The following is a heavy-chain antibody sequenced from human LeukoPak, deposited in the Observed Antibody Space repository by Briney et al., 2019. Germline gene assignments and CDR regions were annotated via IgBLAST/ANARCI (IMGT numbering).Heavy chain of an antibody. Sequence: ASVKVSCKVSGYTLTELSMHWVRQAPGKGHEWMGGFDPEDGETIYAQKFQGRVTMTEDTSTDTAYMELSRLRSEDTAVYYCAPRTKYYYDSSGYYYADYWGQGTLVTVSS. V-gene: IGHV1-24*01. CDR3: APRTKYYYDSSGYYYADY. J-gene: IGHJ4*02. D-gene: IGHD3-22*01. CDR2: FDPEDGET. CDR1: GYTLTELS.